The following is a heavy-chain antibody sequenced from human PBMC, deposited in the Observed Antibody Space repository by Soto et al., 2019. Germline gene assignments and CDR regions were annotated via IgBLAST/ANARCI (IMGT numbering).Heavy chain of an antibody. CDR2: IWYDGSNK. D-gene: IGHD1-26*01. J-gene: IGHJ4*02. V-gene: IGHV3-33*01. CDR3: ARLEGSYYGYFHY. Sequence: GGSLRLSCAASGFTFSSYGMHWVRQAPGKGLEWVAVIWYDGSNKYYADSVKGRFTISRDNSKNTLYLQMNSLRAEDTAVYYCARLEGSYYGYFHYWGEGTIVTVYS. CDR1: GFTFSSYG.